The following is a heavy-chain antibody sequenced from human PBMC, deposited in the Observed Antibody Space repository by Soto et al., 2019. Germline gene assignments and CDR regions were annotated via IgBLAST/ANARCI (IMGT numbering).Heavy chain of an antibody. CDR1: GYSFIDYC. V-gene: IGHV5-51*01. Sequence: GESLKISCKGSGYSFIDYCIGWVRQVPGKGLEWMGVIYPGDSDTRYSPSFQGHVTISADKSISTAYLQWSSLKASDTAMYYCARIPNYYDSSGYPDYWGQGTLVTVSS. CDR3: ARIPNYYDSSGYPDY. J-gene: IGHJ4*02. D-gene: IGHD3-22*01. CDR2: IYPGDSDT.